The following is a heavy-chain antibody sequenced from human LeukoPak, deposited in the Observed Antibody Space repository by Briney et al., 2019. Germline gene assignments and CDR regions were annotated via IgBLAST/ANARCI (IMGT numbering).Heavy chain of an antibody. CDR3: AKDRGASGRYGIDV. V-gene: IGHV3-23*01. CDR2: ISGSGGST. D-gene: IGHD4/OR15-4a*01. Sequence: GGSLRLSCAASGFTFSSYAMSWVRQAPGKGLEWVSSISGSGGSTCYADSVKGRFTISRDNSKNTLYMQMNILRDEDTAVYHCAKDRGASGRYGIDVWGQGTTVIVSS. CDR1: GFTFSSYA. J-gene: IGHJ6*01.